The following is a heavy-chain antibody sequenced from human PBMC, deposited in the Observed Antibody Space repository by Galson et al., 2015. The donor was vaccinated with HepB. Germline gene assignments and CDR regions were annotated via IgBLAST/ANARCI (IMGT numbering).Heavy chain of an antibody. V-gene: IGHV3-15*07. CDR3: ATGRLGPWTVPSYIYHGMDV. J-gene: IGHJ6*02. CDR1: GFDFKTAW. D-gene: IGHD4-17*01. Sequence: SLRLSCAASGFDFKTAWMNWVRQAPGKGLEWVGRIKDKADGETTNYAAPVKGRFIISRDDSATTLYLQMNSLQTEDTAMYYCATGRLGPWTVPSYIYHGMDVWGQGATVTVS. CDR2: IKDKADGETT.